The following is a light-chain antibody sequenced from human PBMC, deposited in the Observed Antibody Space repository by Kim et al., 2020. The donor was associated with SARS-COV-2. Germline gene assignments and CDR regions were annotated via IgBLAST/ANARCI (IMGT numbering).Light chain of an antibody. J-gene: IGKJ4*01. CDR2: IAS. CDR3: QQTYSVPFT. CDR1: QSINKY. Sequence: ASVGDRVTITCRASQSINKYLNWYQQEPGKAPKLLIYIASNLQSGVPSRFSGSGSGTDFTLTISSLQPEDFATYYCQQTYSVPFTFGGGTKVEIK. V-gene: IGKV1-39*01.